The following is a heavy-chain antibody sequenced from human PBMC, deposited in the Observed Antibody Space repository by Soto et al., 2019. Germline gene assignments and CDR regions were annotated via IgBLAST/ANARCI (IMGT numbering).Heavy chain of an antibody. D-gene: IGHD5-18*01. V-gene: IGHV4-39*07. CDR1: GGSISSPNDF. J-gene: IGHJ4*02. CDR3: ARDVDTAMVTPIYFDY. Sequence: SETLSLTCTVSGGSISSPNDFWGWIRQPPGTGLEWIGSIHYRGSTNYNPSLKSRVTISVDKSKNQFSLKLSSVTAADTAVYYCARDVDTAMVTPIYFDYWGQGTLVTVSS. CDR2: IHYRGST.